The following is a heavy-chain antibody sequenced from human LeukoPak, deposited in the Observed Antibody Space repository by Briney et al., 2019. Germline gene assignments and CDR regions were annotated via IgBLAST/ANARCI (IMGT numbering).Heavy chain of an antibody. D-gene: IGHD3-10*01. CDR1: GDSISSAYY. CDR2: IYTSGST. J-gene: IGHJ5*02. V-gene: IGHV4-38-2*02. CDR3: ARDRSYYGSGSYPNWFDP. Sequence: SETLSLTCTVSGDSISSAYYWAWIRQPPGKGLEWIGRIYTSGSTNYNPSLKSRVTISVDTSKNQFSLKLSSVTAADTAVYYCARDRSYYGSGSYPNWFDPWGQGTLVTVSS.